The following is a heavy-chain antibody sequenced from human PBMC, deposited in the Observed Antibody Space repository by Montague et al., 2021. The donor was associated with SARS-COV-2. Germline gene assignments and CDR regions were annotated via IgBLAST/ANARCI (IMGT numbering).Heavy chain of an antibody. Sequence: CAISGDSVSSNIATWNWIRQSPSRGLEWLGRTYYRSKWYNDYAEPVKSRITIDPDTSKHQFSLHLNSVTPEDTAVYYCARIPVGGKYYFDFWGQGTLVTVSS. CDR3: ARIPVGGKYYFDF. D-gene: IGHD2-2*01. V-gene: IGHV6-1*01. CDR2: TYYRSKWYN. J-gene: IGHJ4*02. CDR1: GDSVSSNIAT.